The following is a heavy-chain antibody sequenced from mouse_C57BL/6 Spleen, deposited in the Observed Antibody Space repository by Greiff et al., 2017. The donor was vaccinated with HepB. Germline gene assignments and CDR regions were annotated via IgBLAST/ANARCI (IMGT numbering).Heavy chain of an antibody. CDR1: GFTFSDYY. D-gene: IGHD1-1*01. CDR3: ARERFITTVLATSYWYFDV. V-gene: IGHV5-16*01. Sequence: EVQLVESEGGLVQPGSSMKLSCTASGFTFSDYYMAWVRQVPEKGLEWVANINYDGSSTYYLDSLKSRFIISRDNAKNILYLQMSSLKSEDTATYYCARERFITTVLATSYWYFDVWGTGTTVTVSS. J-gene: IGHJ1*03. CDR2: INYDGSST.